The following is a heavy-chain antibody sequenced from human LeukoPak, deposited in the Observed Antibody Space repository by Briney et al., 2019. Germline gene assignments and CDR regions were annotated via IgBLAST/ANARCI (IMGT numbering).Heavy chain of an antibody. CDR3: ARSTYCSGGSCSHNWFDP. J-gene: IGHJ5*02. V-gene: IGHV4-39*07. Sequence: SETLSLTCTVSGDSISTSNSYWGWIRQPPGKGLEWIGSIYYSGNTYYNASLKSRVTISVDTSKNQFSLKLSSVTAADTAVYYCARSTYCSGGSCSHNWFDPWGQGTLVTVSS. D-gene: IGHD2-15*01. CDR2: IYYSGNT. CDR1: GDSISTSNSY.